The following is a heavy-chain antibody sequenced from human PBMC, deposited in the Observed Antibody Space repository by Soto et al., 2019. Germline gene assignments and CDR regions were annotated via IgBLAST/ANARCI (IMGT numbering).Heavy chain of an antibody. CDR2: TYYRSKWYN. CDR1: GDSVSSSSAA. CDR3: ARGSELVGATTPVYYYYGMDV. J-gene: IGHJ6*02. D-gene: IGHD1-26*01. V-gene: IGHV6-1*01. Sequence: SQTLSLTCAISGDSVSSSSAAWNWIRQSPSRGLEWLGRTYYRSKWYNDYAVSVKSRITINPDTSKNQFSLQLNSVTPEDTAVYYCARGSELVGATTPVYYYYGMDVWGQGTTVTVSS.